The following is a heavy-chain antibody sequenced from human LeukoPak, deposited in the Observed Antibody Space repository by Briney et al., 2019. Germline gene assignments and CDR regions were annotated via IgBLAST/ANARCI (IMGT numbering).Heavy chain of an antibody. Sequence: AASVKVSCKASGYTFTSYSISWVRQAPGQGLEWVGWINAYNSNTNYAQKLQGRVTMTTDTSTSTAYMELRSLRSDDTAVYYCARAYHDILSGYYSNWGQGTLVAVSS. J-gene: IGHJ4*02. CDR3: ARAYHDILSGYYSN. D-gene: IGHD3-9*01. CDR1: GYTFTSYS. V-gene: IGHV1-18*04. CDR2: INAYNSNT.